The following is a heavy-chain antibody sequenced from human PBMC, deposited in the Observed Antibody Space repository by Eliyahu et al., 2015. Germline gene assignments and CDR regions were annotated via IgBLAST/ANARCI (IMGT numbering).Heavy chain of an antibody. J-gene: IGHJ4*02. CDR1: GYTFTVFY. CDR3: ARYRDGYKSLPDC. V-gene: IGHV1-2*02. D-gene: IGHD5-24*01. CDR2: INPNSGGR. Sequence: QVQLVQSGAEVKKPGASVKVSCKASGYTFTVFYIHWLRQAPGQGPEWMGWINPNSGGRGYAQKFQGRVTLTRDTSITTAYMELSRLRSDDTAVYYCARYRDGYKSLPDCWGQGTLVTVSS.